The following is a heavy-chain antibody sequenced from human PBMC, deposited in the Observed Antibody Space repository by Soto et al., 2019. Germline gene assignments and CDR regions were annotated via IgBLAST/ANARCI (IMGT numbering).Heavy chain of an antibody. Sequence: SETLSLTCTVSGGSISSSSYYWDWIRQPPGKGLEWIGSIYYRGSTYYNPSLQSRVTISVDTSKNQFSLNLSSVTAADTAVYYRARRPYYYDSPGPPRWGQGMLVTVSS. CDR2: IYYRGST. J-gene: IGHJ4*02. D-gene: IGHD3-9*01. CDR3: ARRPYYYDSPGPPR. CDR1: GGSISSSSYY. V-gene: IGHV4-39*01.